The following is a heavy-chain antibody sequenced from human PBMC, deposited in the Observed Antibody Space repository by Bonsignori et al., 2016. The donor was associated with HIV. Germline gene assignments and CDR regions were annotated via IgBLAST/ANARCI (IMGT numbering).Heavy chain of an antibody. CDR3: ARVQSNNWGNWFDP. CDR2: IISVLGRP. Sequence: WVRQAPGQGLGWMGEIISVLGRPNYAHKFQGRLTISVDESASTGYLELRGLRSEDTGVYYCARVQSNNWGNWFDPWGQGTLVTVSS. J-gene: IGHJ5*02. D-gene: IGHD3-16*01. V-gene: IGHV1-69*01.